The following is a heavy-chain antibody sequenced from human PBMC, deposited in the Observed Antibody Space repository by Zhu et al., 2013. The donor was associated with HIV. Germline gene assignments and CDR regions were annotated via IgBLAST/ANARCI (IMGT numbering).Heavy chain of an antibody. J-gene: IGHJ6*02. CDR3: ARDRSWHKTSSPSSPGYGMDV. CDR2: ILPTFGIT. Sequence: QVQLVQSGAEVRKPESSVKVSCKASGGTFSTYAISWVREAPGQGLEWMGGILPTFGITNIAQRFQGRVTISADKSTSTAYMDLTSLTSEDTAVYYCARDRSWHKTSSPSSPGYGMDVWGQGTTVTVSS. D-gene: IGHD6-6*01. CDR1: GGTFSTYA. V-gene: IGHV1-69*17.